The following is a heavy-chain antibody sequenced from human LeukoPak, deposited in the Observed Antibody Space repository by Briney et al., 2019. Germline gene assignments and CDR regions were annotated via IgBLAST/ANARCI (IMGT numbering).Heavy chain of an antibody. J-gene: IGHJ4*02. D-gene: IGHD2-15*01. CDR2: INPSSGAT. CDR3: ARDWCTGGNCYGSADY. V-gene: IGHV1-2*02. Sequence: ASVKVSCKTSGYTFTDYFMHWVPQAPGQGLEWMGWINPSSGATNYAQKFQGRVTMTRDTSISTVYMELSRLTSDDTAVYYCARDWCTGGNCYGSADYWGQGTLVTVSS. CDR1: GYTFTDYF.